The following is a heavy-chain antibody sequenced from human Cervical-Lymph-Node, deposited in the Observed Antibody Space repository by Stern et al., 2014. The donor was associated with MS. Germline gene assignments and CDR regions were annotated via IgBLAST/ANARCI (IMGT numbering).Heavy chain of an antibody. CDR1: GFTFSDYA. J-gene: IGHJ4*02. CDR2: ISLSGGST. CDR3: AKDRELVVVTFDS. D-gene: IGHD2-15*01. Sequence: VQLVESGGGLVQPGGSLRLPFAAPGFTFSDYAMSGVRQAPGRGLEWVSAISLSGGSTFYADSVQGRFTISRDNSKNTLYLQMNSLRAEDTAVYYCAKDRELVVVTFDSWGQGTLVTVSS. V-gene: IGHV3-23*04.